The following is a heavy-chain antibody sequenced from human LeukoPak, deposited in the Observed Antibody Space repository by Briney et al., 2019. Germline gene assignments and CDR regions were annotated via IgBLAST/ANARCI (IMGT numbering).Heavy chain of an antibody. D-gene: IGHD3-3*01. CDR3: ARGSITIFGVVIPYFDY. CDR2: IYYSGST. J-gene: IGHJ4*02. V-gene: IGHV4-31*03. Sequence: PSQTLSLTCTVSGGAISSGGYSWSWLRQHPGKGLEWIGYIYYSGSTYYNPSLKSRVTISVDASKNQFSLKLSSVTAADTAVYYCARGSITIFGVVIPYFDYWGQGTLVTVSS. CDR1: GGAISSGGYS.